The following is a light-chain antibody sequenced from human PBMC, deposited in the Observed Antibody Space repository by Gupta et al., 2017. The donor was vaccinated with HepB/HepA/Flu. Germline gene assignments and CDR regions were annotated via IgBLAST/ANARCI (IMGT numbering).Light chain of an antibody. CDR1: SGSVARSY. CDR2: EDD. Sequence: NLMLIQPHSGSESPGKTVILSCTRSSGSVARSYVRWYQQRPGSAPTTLIYEDDRRPSGVPDRFSGSIEPSSTSAYLTIAGRKTEDEDYYYCQSYEGDHYVFGTGTTVTVL. V-gene: IGLV6-57*03. CDR3: QSYEGDHYV. J-gene: IGLJ1*01.